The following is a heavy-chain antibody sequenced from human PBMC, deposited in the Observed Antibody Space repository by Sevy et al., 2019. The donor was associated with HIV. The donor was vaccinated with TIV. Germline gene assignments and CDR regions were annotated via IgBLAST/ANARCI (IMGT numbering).Heavy chain of an antibody. D-gene: IGHD3-22*01. V-gene: IGHV1-2*02. CDR1: GYTFTGYY. CDR3: ARGVYYYDSSGYYWP. Sequence: ASVKVSCKASGYTFTGYYMHWVRQAPGQGLEWMGWINPNSGGTNYAQKFQGRVTMTRDTSISTAYMELSRLGADDTALYYCARGVYYYDSSGYYWPWGQGTLVTVSS. CDR2: INPNSGGT. J-gene: IGHJ5*02.